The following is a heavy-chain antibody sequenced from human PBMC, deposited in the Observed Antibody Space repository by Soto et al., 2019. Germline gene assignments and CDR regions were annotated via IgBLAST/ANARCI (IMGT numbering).Heavy chain of an antibody. Sequence: EVQLVESGGGAVQPGGSLRLSCVVSGVPFSTSEMSWVRQAPGKGPEWLSYINGAGSTVTYADSVKGRVTISRDNAKNSLYLEMNSLRVDATAVYFCARTSPRSSWYAFDPWCLGTLVTVSS. CDR3: ARTSPRSSWYAFDP. CDR1: GVPFSTSE. D-gene: IGHD6-19*01. V-gene: IGHV3-48*03. J-gene: IGHJ5*02. CDR2: INGAGSTV.